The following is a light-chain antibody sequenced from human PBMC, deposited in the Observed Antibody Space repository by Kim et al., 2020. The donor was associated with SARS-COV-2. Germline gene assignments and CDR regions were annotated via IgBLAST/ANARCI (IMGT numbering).Light chain of an antibody. CDR3: QHLIGYPYT. J-gene: IGKJ2*01. CDR2: GAS. CDR1: QGIAHY. V-gene: IGKV1-9*01. Sequence: SASVGDRVTITCRASQGIAHYLAWYQQKPGKAPKLLIYGASTLQSGVPSRFSGSGSATEFTLTISSLQPEDFATYYCQHLIGYPYTFGQGTKLEI.